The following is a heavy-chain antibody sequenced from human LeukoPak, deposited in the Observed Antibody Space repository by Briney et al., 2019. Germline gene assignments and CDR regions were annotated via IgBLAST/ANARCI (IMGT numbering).Heavy chain of an antibody. CDR2: IIPIFGTA. CDR1: GGTSSSYA. Sequence: TSVKVSCKASGGTSSSYAISWVRQAPGQGLEWMGGIIPIFGTANYAQKFQGRVTITADESTSTAYMELSSLRSEDTAVYYCARFCSSTSCVYYGMDVWGQGTTVTVSS. V-gene: IGHV1-69*13. D-gene: IGHD2-2*01. CDR3: ARFCSSTSCVYYGMDV. J-gene: IGHJ6*02.